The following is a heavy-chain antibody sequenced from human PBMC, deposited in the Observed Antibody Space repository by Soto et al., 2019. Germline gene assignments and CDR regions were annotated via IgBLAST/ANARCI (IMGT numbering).Heavy chain of an antibody. J-gene: IGHJ4*02. D-gene: IGHD2-15*01. CDR3: ARALVSWWAYDFDH. V-gene: IGHV2-5*02. CDR2: IYWDDDK. Sequence: QITLKESGPPLVKPTQTLTLTCTVSGFSLNTYGVGVGWIRQPPGKALEWLALIYWDDDKRYSPSLKSRLTITKDTSKDQVVLTMTTMDPVDTLTYYCARALVSWWAYDFDHWGQGTLVSVSS. CDR1: GFSLNTYGVG.